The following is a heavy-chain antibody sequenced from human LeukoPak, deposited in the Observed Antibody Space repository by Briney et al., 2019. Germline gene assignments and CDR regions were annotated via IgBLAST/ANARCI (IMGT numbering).Heavy chain of an antibody. V-gene: IGHV4-59*01. CDR3: TGRPISVATAFFY. Sequence: SEALSLTYTVSGGSISNYFWFWIRPPPRKGLEWVAYTHYSGSTNYNPSLQSRVSVSVGTSTNHPSLKLTSVTAADTAVHFCTGRPISVATAFFYWGQGTLVTVSS. CDR2: THYSGST. CDR1: GGSISNYF. D-gene: IGHD2/OR15-2a*01. J-gene: IGHJ4*02.